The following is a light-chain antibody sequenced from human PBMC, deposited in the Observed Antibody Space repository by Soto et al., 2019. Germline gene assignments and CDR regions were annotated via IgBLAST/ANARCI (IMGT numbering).Light chain of an antibody. CDR3: QQLNSYPLT. V-gene: IGKV1-9*01. CDR1: QGISSY. Sequence: IQLTQSPSSLSASVGDRVTITCRASQGISSYLAWYQQKPGKAPKLLIYAASTLQSGVPSRFSGSGSGTDFTLTISSLQPEDFETYYCQQLNSYPLTFGTGTKGDIX. J-gene: IGKJ3*01. CDR2: AAS.